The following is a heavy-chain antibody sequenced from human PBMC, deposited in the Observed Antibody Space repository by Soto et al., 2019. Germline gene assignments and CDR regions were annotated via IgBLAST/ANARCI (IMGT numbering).Heavy chain of an antibody. CDR1: GFTFDDYA. V-gene: IGHV3-9*01. CDR2: ISWNSGSI. CDR3: AKDGYSSGWAVGEFDP. Sequence: EVQLVESGGGLVQPGRSLRLSCAASGFTFDDYAMHWVRQAPGKGLVWVSGISWNSGSIGYADSVKGRFTISRDNAKNSLYLQMNSLRAEDTALYYCAKDGYSSGWAVGEFDPWGQGTLVTVSS. J-gene: IGHJ5*02. D-gene: IGHD6-19*01.